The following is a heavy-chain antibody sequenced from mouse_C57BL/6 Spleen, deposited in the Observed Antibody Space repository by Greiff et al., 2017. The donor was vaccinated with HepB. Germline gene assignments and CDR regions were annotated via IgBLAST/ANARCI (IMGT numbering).Heavy chain of an antibody. CDR3: ARFYDGYSDY. CDR2: IDPSDSET. Sequence: QVQLQQPGAELVRPGSSVKLSCKASGYTFTSYWMHWVKQRPIQGLEWIGNIDPSDSETHYNQKFKDKATLTVDKSSSTAYMQLSSLTSEDSAVYYCARFYDGYSDYGGQGTTLTVSS. J-gene: IGHJ2*01. V-gene: IGHV1-52*01. D-gene: IGHD2-3*01. CDR1: GYTFTSYW.